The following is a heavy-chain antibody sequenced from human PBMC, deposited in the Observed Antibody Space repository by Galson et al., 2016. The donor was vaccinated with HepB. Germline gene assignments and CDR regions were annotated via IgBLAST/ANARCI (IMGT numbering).Heavy chain of an antibody. V-gene: IGHV3-30-3*01. CDR3: VRGGPPMTRRFDS. CDR1: GFNFSGYT. Sequence: SLRLSCAASGFNFSGYTMHWVRQAPGKGLQWVAVIAYDGSTKYYADFVKGRFTISRDNSKNTLSLQMKNLKVEDTAIYYCVRGGPPMTRRFDSWGQGILVTVSS. D-gene: IGHD2-15*01. J-gene: IGHJ4*02. CDR2: IAYDGSTK.